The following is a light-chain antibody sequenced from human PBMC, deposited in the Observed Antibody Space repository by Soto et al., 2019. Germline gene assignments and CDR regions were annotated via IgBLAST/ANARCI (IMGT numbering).Light chain of an antibody. CDR2: AAS. V-gene: IGKV3-11*01. CDR3: HQRQSWPRT. Sequence: EIVLSQSPGTLSLSAGERATLSCRASQSGSSSLVWYQQKPGQAPRLLIYAASRRAAGIPARFSASGTGTDFTLTISDVHPEDFALYYCHQRQSWPRTFGQGTKVDI. CDR1: QSGSSS. J-gene: IGKJ1*01.